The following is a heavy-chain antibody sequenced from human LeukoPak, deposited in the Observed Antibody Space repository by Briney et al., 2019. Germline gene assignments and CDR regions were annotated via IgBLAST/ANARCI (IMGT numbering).Heavy chain of an antibody. D-gene: IGHD3-10*01. CDR3: ARAPAVRGGTFDY. CDR1: GFTLSEYY. J-gene: IGHJ4*02. Sequence: PGGSLRLSCSASGFTLSEYYITWIRQAPEKGLEWVSGISTSGTAIHYADSVKGRFTISRDNAKNSLYLQMNSLRAEDTAVYYCARAPAVRGGTFDYWGQGTLVTVSS. CDR2: ISTSGTAI. V-gene: IGHV3-11*04.